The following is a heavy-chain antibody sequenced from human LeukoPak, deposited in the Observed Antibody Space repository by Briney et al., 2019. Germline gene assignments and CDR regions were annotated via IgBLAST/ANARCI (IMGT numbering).Heavy chain of an antibody. CDR1: GGSISTYY. V-gene: IGHV4-59*08. CDR3: AGGGWSFDAFDF. CDR2: IHYSGST. Sequence: SETLSLTCTVSGGSISTYYWSWIRQSPGKGLEWIGYIHYSGSTNYSPSLKSRVTISVDTSKNRFSLGLSSLTAADTAVYFCAGGGWSFDAFDFWGQGTMVTVSS. D-gene: IGHD6-19*01. J-gene: IGHJ3*01.